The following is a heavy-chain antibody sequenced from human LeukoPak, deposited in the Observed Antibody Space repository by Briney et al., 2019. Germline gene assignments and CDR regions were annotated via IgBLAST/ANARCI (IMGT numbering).Heavy chain of an antibody. CDR1: GFTFSSYA. J-gene: IGHJ6*02. V-gene: IGHV3-64*01. CDR3: ARGNGVQYSYYGLDV. D-gene: IGHD1-1*01. CDR2: ISSNGVYT. Sequence: GGSLRLSCAASGFTFSSYAIHWVRQAPGKGLEYVSAISSNGVYTYYANSVKGRFTISRDNSKNTLYLQMGSLRADDMAVYYCARGNGVQYSYYGLDVWGQGTTVTVSS.